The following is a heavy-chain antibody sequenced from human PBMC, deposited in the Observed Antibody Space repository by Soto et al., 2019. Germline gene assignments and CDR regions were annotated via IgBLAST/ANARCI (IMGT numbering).Heavy chain of an antibody. CDR1: GFTFSSYG. V-gene: IGHV3-33*06. CDR3: AKAKEDYGDYDAFDI. Sequence: QVQLVESGGGVVQPGRSLRLSCAASGFTFSSYGMHWVRQAPGKGLEWVAVIWYDGSNKYYADSVKGRFTISRDNSKNTLYLQMNSLRAEDTAVYYCAKAKEDYGDYDAFDIWGQGTMVTVSS. J-gene: IGHJ3*02. CDR2: IWYDGSNK. D-gene: IGHD4-17*01.